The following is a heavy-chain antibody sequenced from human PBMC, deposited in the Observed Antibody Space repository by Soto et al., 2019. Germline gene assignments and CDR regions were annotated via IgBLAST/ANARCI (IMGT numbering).Heavy chain of an antibody. V-gene: IGHV2-5*01. CDR2: IHWNDDK. CDR1: GFSLSTSGVG. CDR3: AHLNTRGYYFDY. Sequence: SGPTLVNPTQPLTLTCTFSGFSLSTSGVGVGWIRQPPGKALEWLARIHWNDDKYYRPSLESRLTISKATSKNQVVLTMTNMDPVDTATYYCAHLNTRGYYFDYWGQGALVTVSS. J-gene: IGHJ4*02.